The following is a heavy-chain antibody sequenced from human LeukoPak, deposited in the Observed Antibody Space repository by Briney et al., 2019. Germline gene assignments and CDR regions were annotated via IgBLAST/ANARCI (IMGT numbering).Heavy chain of an antibody. CDR1: GESFSGYY. Sequence: PSETLSLTCAVYGESFSGYYWSWIRQPLGKGLEWIGKINHSGSTNYNPSLKSRVTISIDMSKNQFSLKLSSVNAADTAVYYCARIRSRPNYYDGTDVWGQGTTVTVSS. D-gene: IGHD1-14*01. V-gene: IGHV4-34*01. CDR3: ARIRSRPNYYDGTDV. CDR2: INHSGST. J-gene: IGHJ6*02.